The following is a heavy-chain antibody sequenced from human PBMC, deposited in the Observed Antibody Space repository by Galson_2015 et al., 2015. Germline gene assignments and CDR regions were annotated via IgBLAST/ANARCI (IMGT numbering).Heavy chain of an antibody. CDR3: ARDPLAVVVPAANFDY. CDR1: GFTFSSFW. J-gene: IGHJ4*02. Sequence: SLRLSCAASGFTFSSFWMSWVRQAPGKGLEWVANINQDGREKYYVDSVKGRFTISRDNAKNSLYLQMNSLRTEDTAVYYCARDPLAVVVPAANFDYWGQGTLVTVSS. D-gene: IGHD2-2*01. CDR2: INQDGREK. V-gene: IGHV3-7*04.